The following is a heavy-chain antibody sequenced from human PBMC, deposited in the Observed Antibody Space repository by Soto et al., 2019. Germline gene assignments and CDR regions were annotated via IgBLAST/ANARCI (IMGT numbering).Heavy chain of an antibody. CDR2: ISSSSSYI. J-gene: IGHJ4*02. D-gene: IGHD2-15*01. CDR1: GFTFSSYS. CDR3: ARDNGERYCSGGSCHYYFDY. Sequence: GGSLRLSCAASGFTFSSYSMNWVRQAPGKGLEWVSSISSSSSYIYYADSVKGRFTISRDNAKNSLYLQMNSLRAEDTAVYYCARDNGERYCSGGSCHYYFDYWGQGTLVTVSS. V-gene: IGHV3-21*01.